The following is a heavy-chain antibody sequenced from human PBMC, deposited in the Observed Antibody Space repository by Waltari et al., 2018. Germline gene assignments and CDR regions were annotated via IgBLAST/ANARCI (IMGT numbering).Heavy chain of an antibody. V-gene: IGHV4-4*02. CDR2: IYGPTGSS. CDR3: ARQRVSGGWPYYFDF. Sequence: QVQLRESGPGLVTPSETLSLTCSVSGGSINDGSHWNWVRQPPGEGLEWIGYIYGPTGSSKSNPSLKNRVYISKDPPQNQISLMLTSVTAADTAVYYCARQRVSGGWPYYFDFWGQGVQVTASS. D-gene: IGHD6-25*01. CDR1: GGSINDGSH. J-gene: IGHJ4*02.